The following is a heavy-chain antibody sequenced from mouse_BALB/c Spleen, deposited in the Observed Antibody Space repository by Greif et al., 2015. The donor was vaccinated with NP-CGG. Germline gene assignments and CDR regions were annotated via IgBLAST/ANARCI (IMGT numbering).Heavy chain of an antibody. J-gene: IGHJ2*01. CDR1: GYTFTSYW. V-gene: IGHV1S81*02. CDR3: ARGPYYYGSSLYYFDY. CDR2: INPSNGRT. Sequence: QVQLQQSGAELVKPGASVKLSCKASGYTFTSYWMHWVKQRPGQGLEWIGEINPSNGRTNYNEKFKSKATLTVDKSSSTAYMQLSSLTSENSAVYYCARGPYYYGSSLYYFDYWGQGTTLTVSS. D-gene: IGHD1-1*01.